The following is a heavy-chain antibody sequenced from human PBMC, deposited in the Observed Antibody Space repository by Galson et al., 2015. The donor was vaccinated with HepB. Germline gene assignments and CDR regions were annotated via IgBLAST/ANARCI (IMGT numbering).Heavy chain of an antibody. V-gene: IGHV3-7*03. J-gene: IGHJ4*02. D-gene: IGHD2-15*01. CDR3: ARGPRGYCSGGSCRRPYYFDY. CDR1: GFTFSGSA. Sequence: SLRLSCAASGFTFSGSAMSWVRQAPGKGLEWVANIKQDGSEKYYVDSVKGRFTISRDNAKNSLYLQMNSLRAEDTAVYYCARGPRGYCSGGSCRRPYYFDYWGQGTLVTVSS. CDR2: IKQDGSEK.